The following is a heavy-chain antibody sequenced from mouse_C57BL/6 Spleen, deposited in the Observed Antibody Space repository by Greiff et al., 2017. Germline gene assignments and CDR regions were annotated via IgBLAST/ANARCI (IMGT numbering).Heavy chain of an antibody. J-gene: IGHJ2*01. D-gene: IGHD1-1*01. CDR2: ISSGSSTI. CDR3: ARTGLLRYFDY. CDR1: GFTFSDYG. Sequence: EVKLMESGGGLVKPGGSLKLSCAASGFTFSDYGMHWVRQAPEKGLEWVAYISSGSSTIYYADTVKGRFTISRDNAKNTPFLQMTSLRSEDTAMYYCARTGLLRYFDYWGQGTTLTVSS. V-gene: IGHV5-17*01.